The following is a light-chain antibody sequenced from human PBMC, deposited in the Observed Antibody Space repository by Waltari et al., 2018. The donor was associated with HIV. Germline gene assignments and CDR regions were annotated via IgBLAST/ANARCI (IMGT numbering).Light chain of an antibody. CDR3: AVLDDTLGGGV. J-gene: IGLJ2*01. Sequence: QSVLTQPPSASGTPGPKVTIPCSGGTSNIGPNLVFWFQQFPGTAPKLLIYRDNLRHSGVPARFSGSKSGTSASLTISGLRSDDEAHYFCAVLDDTLGGGVFGGGTKLTVL. V-gene: IGLV1-47*01. CDR2: RDN. CDR1: TSNIGPNL.